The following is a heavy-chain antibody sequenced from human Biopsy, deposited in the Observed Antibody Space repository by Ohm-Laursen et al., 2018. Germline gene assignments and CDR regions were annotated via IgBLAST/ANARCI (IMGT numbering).Heavy chain of an antibody. Sequence: GTLSLTCNVSGGYINNYYWSWIRQPPGKGLQWIGYVYYTGSTDYNPSLQSRVTISVDTSKNHFSLRLRSVAPADTAIYYCARDRGYYSDRTVPGYFDLWGRGTLVTVSS. J-gene: IGHJ2*01. CDR3: ARDRGYYSDRTVPGYFDL. V-gene: IGHV4-59*01. D-gene: IGHD3-22*01. CDR2: VYYTGST. CDR1: GGYINNYY.